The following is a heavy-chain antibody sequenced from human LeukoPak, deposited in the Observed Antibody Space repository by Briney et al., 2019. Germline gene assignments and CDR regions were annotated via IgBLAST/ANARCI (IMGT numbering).Heavy chain of an antibody. CDR2: IYPGDSDT. D-gene: IGHD6-6*01. V-gene: IGHV5-51*01. Sequence: ESLKISCKGSGYSFSNYWIGWVRQMPGKGLEWMGIIYPGDSDTRYSPSFQGQVTISAEKSISTAYLQWSSLKASDTAMYYCAKGGSSSLRAFDIWGQGTMVTVSS. CDR3: AKGGSSSLRAFDI. J-gene: IGHJ3*02. CDR1: GYSFSNYW.